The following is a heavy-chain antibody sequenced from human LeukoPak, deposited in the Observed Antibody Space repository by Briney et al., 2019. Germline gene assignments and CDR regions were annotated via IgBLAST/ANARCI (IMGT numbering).Heavy chain of an antibody. CDR1: GGSISSGGYS. D-gene: IGHD5-18*01. CDR2: IYHSGST. V-gene: IGHV4-30-2*01. Sequence: SETLSLTCAVSGGSISSGGYSWSWIRQPPGKGLEWIGYIYHSGSTYYNPSLKSRVTISVDRSKNQFSLKLSSVTGADTAVYYCAKGTYSYGYYFDYWGQGTLVTVSS. J-gene: IGHJ4*02. CDR3: AKGTYSYGYYFDY.